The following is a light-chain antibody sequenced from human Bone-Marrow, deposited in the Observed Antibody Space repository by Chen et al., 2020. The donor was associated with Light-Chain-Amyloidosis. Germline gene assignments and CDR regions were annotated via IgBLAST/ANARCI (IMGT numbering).Light chain of an antibody. Sequence: DIQMTQSPSSLSASLGERVTITCRTSQSVSRYVNWYQQTPGKAPKLLIYNASTLQSGVPSRFSGSGGGPEFTLSISSLQPEDFALYYCQQSYGAPRTFGQGTKVDIQ. V-gene: IGKV1-39*01. CDR1: QSVSRY. J-gene: IGKJ1*01. CDR2: NAS. CDR3: QQSYGAPRT.